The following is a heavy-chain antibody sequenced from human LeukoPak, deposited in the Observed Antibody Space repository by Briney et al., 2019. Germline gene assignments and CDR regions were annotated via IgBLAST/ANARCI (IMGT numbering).Heavy chain of an antibody. CDR2: IGGYGTTA. Sequence: GGSLRLSCAASGFTFSNDATSWVRQAPGRGLEWVSSIGGYGTTAYYADSVKGRLTISRDNSKNTLYLQMNGLRAEDTAIYYCAKHGAGITVAGRRHLDYWGQGTLVTVSS. D-gene: IGHD6-19*01. CDR1: GFTFSNDA. CDR3: AKHGAGITVAGRRHLDY. J-gene: IGHJ4*02. V-gene: IGHV3-23*01.